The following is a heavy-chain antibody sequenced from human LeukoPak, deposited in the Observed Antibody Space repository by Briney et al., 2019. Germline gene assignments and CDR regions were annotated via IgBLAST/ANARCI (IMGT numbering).Heavy chain of an antibody. CDR3: ARDIRWFGELSYNWFDP. CDR2: IYYSGST. Sequence: PSETLSLTCTVSGGSISSYYWSWIRQPPGKGLEWIGYIYYSGSTNYNPSLKSRVTMSVDTSKNQFSLKLSSVTAADTAVYYCARDIRWFGELSYNWFDPWGQGTLVTVSS. J-gene: IGHJ5*02. D-gene: IGHD3-10*01. CDR1: GGSISSYY. V-gene: IGHV4-59*12.